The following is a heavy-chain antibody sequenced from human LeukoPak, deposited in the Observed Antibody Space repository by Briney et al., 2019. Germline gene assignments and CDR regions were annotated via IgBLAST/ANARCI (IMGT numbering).Heavy chain of an antibody. CDR1: GFTFSSYW. J-gene: IGHJ4*02. Sequence: PGGSLRLSCAASGFTFSSYWMSWVRQAPGKGLEWVANIKPDGREKYYVDSVKGRFTISRDNPKNSLYLQMNSLRAEDTAVYYCARGGSRYDNWGQGTLVTVSS. CDR2: IKPDGREK. CDR3: ARGGSRYDN. V-gene: IGHV3-7*01. D-gene: IGHD3-22*01.